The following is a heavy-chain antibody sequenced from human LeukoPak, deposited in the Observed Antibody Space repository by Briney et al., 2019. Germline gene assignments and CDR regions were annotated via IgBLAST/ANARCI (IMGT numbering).Heavy chain of an antibody. CDR3: ARAGVGVTILDY. CDR1: GFTFSGSR. V-gene: IGHV3-7*01. J-gene: IGHJ4*02. D-gene: IGHD3-10*01. CDR2: MNPDGNEQ. Sequence: GGSLRLSCAASGFTFSGSRMTWVRQTPGKGPELVAHMNPDGNEQFYMDPVKGRFSITRDNAANSVYLQMNSLRVEDTALYYCARAGVGVTILDYWGQGTLVTVSS.